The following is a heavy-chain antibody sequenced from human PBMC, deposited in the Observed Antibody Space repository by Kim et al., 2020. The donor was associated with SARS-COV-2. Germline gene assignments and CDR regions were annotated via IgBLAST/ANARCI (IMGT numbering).Heavy chain of an antibody. J-gene: IGHJ4*02. CDR3: SAGQFEY. D-gene: IGHD6-13*01. V-gene: IGHV3-64*01. CDR1: GLTFSDHA. Sequence: GGSLRLSCAASGLTFSDHAMQWFRQAPGKGLEHVSGIGSKGEITYYAKSVKGRFTISRDNSKNTVCLQMGSLRPEDTAVYYCSAGQFEYWGQGALFIVSS. CDR2: IGSKGEIT.